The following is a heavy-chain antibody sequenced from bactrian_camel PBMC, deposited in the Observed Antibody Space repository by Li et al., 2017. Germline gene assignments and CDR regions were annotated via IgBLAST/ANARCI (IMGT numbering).Heavy chain of an antibody. J-gene: IGHJ4*01. V-gene: IGHV3S1*01. D-gene: IGHD3*01. Sequence: VQLVESGGGSVEAGGSLTLSCTPSGPTYSDDCMGFFRQAPGKEPEGVAALYNGGQYYSDSVKGRFTISRDNTRNTLYLQMNSLKPGDTAMYYCVVDYEFCLAYSMPKATYWGQGTQVTVS. CDR1: GPTYSDDC. CDR2: LYNGGQ. CDR3: VVDYEFCLAYSMPKATY.